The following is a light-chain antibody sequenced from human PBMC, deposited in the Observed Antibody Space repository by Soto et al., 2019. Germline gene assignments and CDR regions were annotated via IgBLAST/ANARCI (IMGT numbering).Light chain of an antibody. CDR1: QSVSSN. CDR3: QQYGSSPFT. V-gene: IGKV3-20*01. J-gene: IGKJ3*01. CDR2: GAS. Sequence: EIVLTQSPGTLSWSPGERATLSCRASQSVSSNLAWYQQKPGQAPRLIIHGASRRATDIPDRFSGSGSGADFTLTINTLEPEDFAAYYCQQYGSSPFTFGPGTKVDIK.